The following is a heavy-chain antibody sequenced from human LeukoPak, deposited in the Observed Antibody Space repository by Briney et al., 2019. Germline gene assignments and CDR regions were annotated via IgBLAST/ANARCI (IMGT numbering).Heavy chain of an antibody. J-gene: IGHJ4*02. CDR3: ARGGSIVGATVIFDY. D-gene: IGHD1-26*01. CDR2: INPSGGST. CDR1: GYTFTSYY. V-gene: IGHV1-46*01. Sequence: ASVKVSCKASGYTFTSYYMHRVRQAPGQGLEWMGIINPSGGSTSHAQKFQGRVTMTRDTSTSTVYMELSSLRSEDTAVYYCARGGSIVGATVIFDYWGQGTLVAVSS.